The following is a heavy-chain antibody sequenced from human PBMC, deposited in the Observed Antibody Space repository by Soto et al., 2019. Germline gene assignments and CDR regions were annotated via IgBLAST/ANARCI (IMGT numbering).Heavy chain of an antibody. D-gene: IGHD4-17*01. Sequence: QVQLVESGGGVVQPGRSLRLSCAASGFTFSGYTMHWVRQAPGKGLEWVAVISSGGSTKYYADSVKGRFTISRDNSKNTLFLQMNSLRAEDTAVYYCAKDGGFDYGFWDFDIWGRGNLVSVSS. CDR3: AKDGGFDYGFWDFDI. CDR1: GFTFSGYT. CDR2: ISSGGSTK. V-gene: IGHV3-30-3*01. J-gene: IGHJ2*01.